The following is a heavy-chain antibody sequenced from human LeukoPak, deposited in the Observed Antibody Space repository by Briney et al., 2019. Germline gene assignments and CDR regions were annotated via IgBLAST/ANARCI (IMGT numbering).Heavy chain of an antibody. CDR2: ISGNYGST. CDR1: GFTFSSNA. J-gene: IGHJ3*01. CDR3: AKVVLLLTASDAFDF. V-gene: IGHV3-23*01. D-gene: IGHD2-21*02. Sequence: GGSLRLSCAASGFTFSSNAMSWVRQAPGKGLEWVSTISGNYGSTYYADSVKGRFTISRDNFKNTVFLRMNSLRAEDTAVYHCAKVVLLLTASDAFDFWGQGTKVTVSS.